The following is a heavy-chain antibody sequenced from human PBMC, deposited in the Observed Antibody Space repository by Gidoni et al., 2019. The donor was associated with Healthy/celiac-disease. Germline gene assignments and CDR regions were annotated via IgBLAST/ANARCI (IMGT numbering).Heavy chain of an antibody. Sequence: QVQLQQWGAGLLKPSETLSLTCAVYGGSFSGYYWSWIRQPPGKGLEWIGEINHSGSTNYNPSLKSRVTISVDTSKNQFSLKLSSVTAADTAVYYCARGRARYCSGGSCYPPGYFDYWGQGTLVTVSS. J-gene: IGHJ4*02. CDR3: ARGRARYCSGGSCYPPGYFDY. D-gene: IGHD2-15*01. CDR1: GGSFSGYY. CDR2: INHSGST. V-gene: IGHV4-34*01.